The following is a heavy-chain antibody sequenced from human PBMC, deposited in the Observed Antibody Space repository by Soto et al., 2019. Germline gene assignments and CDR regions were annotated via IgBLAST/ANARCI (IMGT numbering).Heavy chain of an antibody. CDR1: GGSISSGGYS. Sequence: SETQSLISAVAGGSISSGGYSCIWFRRPPGNGLEWIGQIYHSESPYYHPSRRRQATISGDRSNNQIYLTQSSVTAADTAVYYCARGMTTVTTFDYWGQGTLVNVS. CDR2: IYHSESP. J-gene: IGHJ4*02. D-gene: IGHD4-17*01. CDR3: ARGMTTVTTFDY. V-gene: IGHV4-30-2*01.